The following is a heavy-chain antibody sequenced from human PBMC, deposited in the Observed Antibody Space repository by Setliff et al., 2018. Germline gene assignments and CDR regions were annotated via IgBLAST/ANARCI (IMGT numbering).Heavy chain of an antibody. CDR2: IGAYNGNT. V-gene: IGHV1-18*01. CDR1: GYTFTSYG. J-gene: IGHJ4*02. CDR3: ASPRGSGWSQ. D-gene: IGHD6-19*01. Sequence: ASVKVSCKASGYTFTSYGISWVRQAPGQGLEWMGWIGAYNGNTYNAHKFQGRVTMTSDTSTSTAYMELRSLRADDTAVYYCASPRGSGWSQWGQGTLVTVSS.